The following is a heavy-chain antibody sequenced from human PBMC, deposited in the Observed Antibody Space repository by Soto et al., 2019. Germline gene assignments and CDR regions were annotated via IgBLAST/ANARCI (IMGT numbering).Heavy chain of an antibody. Sequence: QLVQSGAEVKKPGAAVRVSCKTSGPTFIAYYIHWVRQAPGQGLEWMGWIVTKSGGTTYEQKFLGRVTMTRDTAMNTAYMDLNRLTSDDTAVYYCARVSVDVPEWGQGTLITVSS. V-gene: IGHV1-2*02. CDR1: GPTFIAYY. J-gene: IGHJ4*02. CDR2: IVTKSGGT. CDR3: ARVSVDVPE. D-gene: IGHD5-12*01.